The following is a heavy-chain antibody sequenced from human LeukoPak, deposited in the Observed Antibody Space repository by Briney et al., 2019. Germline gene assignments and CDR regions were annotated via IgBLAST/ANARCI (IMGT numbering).Heavy chain of an antibody. CDR1: GFTFSDYY. Sequence: SGGSLRLSCAASGFTFSDYYMTWIRQVPGKGLEWVSFISSSGTTMYYADSVKGRFTISRDNTKNSLYLQMKSLRAEDTAVYYCGRDRDWKSKFHYYGMDVWGQGTTVTVS. J-gene: IGHJ6*02. V-gene: IGHV3-11*01. CDR3: GRDRDWKSKFHYYGMDV. CDR2: ISSSGTTM. D-gene: IGHD1-1*01.